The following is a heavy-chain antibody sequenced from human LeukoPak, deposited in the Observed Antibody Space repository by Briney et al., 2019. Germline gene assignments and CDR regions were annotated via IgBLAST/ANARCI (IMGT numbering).Heavy chain of an antibody. D-gene: IGHD6-19*01. J-gene: IGHJ4*02. V-gene: IGHV3-20*04. CDR2: INWNGGRT. CDR3: AKLAGTGGFDY. Sequence: GGSLRLSCAVSGFTFDDYGMSWVRQAPGKGVEWVSGINWNGGRTGYADSVKGRLTISRDNAKNSLYLQMNSLRAEDTALYYCAKLAGTGGFDYWGQGTLVTVSS. CDR1: GFTFDDYG.